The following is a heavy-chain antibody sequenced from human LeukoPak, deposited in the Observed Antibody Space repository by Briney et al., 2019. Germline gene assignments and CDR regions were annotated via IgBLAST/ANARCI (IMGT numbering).Heavy chain of an antibody. CDR3: ARGQDQLPLDY. D-gene: IGHD2-2*01. J-gene: IGHJ4*02. V-gene: IGHV1-18*01. Sequence: ASVKVSCKASGYTFTSYGISWVRQAPGQGLEWMGWISAYNGNTNYAQKLQGRVTITADESTSTAYMELNSLRSEDTAVYYCARGQDQLPLDYWGQGTLVTVSS. CDR2: ISAYNGNT. CDR1: GYTFTSYG.